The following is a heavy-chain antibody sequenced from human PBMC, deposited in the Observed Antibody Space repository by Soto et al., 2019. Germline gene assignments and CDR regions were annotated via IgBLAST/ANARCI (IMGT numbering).Heavy chain of an antibody. CDR1: GGSISIGGYY. CDR2: IYYTGTT. V-gene: IGHV4-31*11. J-gene: IGHJ5*01. Sequence: VQMQESGPGLVKPSQTLSLSCAVYGGSISIGGYYWSWIRQHPGKGLEWIGYIYYTGTTYYKSSLKSRVIMSVDTSKNQFSLNLTSVTAADTAVYYCAGDQWFGEPRSQYNWFDSWGQGILVTVAS. D-gene: IGHD3-10*01. CDR3: AGDQWFGEPRSQYNWFDS.